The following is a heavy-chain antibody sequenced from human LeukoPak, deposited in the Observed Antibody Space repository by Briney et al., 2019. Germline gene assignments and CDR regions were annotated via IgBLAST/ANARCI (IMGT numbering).Heavy chain of an antibody. CDR2: ISSNGGST. V-gene: IGHV3-64*01. CDR1: GFTFSTYW. D-gene: IGHD2-2*01. CDR3: ARISRRSDAFDI. J-gene: IGHJ3*02. Sequence: GGSLRLSCAASGFTFSTYWVHWVRQAPGKGLEYVSAISSNGGSTYYANSVKGRFTISRDNSENTLYLQMGSLRAEDMAVYYCARISRRSDAFDIWGQGTMVTVSS.